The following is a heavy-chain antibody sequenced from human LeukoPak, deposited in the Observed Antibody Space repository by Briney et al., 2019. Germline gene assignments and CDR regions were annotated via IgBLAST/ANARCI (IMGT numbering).Heavy chain of an antibody. CDR3: ARGYCSGGSCYWGYYFDY. D-gene: IGHD2-15*01. CDR1: GFTFSSYA. V-gene: IGHV3-23*01. CDR2: ISGSGGST. Sequence: PGGSLRLSCAASGFTFSSYAMSWVRQAPGKGLEWVSAISGSGGSTFYADSVKGRFTISRDNAKNSLYLQMNSLRAEDTAVYYCARGYCSGGSCYWGYYFDYWGQGTLVTVSS. J-gene: IGHJ4*02.